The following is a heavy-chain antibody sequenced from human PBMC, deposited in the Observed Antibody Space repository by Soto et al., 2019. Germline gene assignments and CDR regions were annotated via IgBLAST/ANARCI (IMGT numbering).Heavy chain of an antibody. J-gene: IGHJ4*02. CDR2: ISSSASYM. CDR3: AGECVDTVTSITIPFDY. Sequence: GGSLRLSCETSGFTFSRCDMNWVRQAPGKGLEWVSFISSSASYMYYADSVKGRFTISRDNSKKSLYLQMNSLRADDTAVYYCAGECVDTVTSITIPFDYWGQGALVTVSS. D-gene: IGHD5-12*01. V-gene: IGHV3-21*01. CDR1: GFTFSRCD.